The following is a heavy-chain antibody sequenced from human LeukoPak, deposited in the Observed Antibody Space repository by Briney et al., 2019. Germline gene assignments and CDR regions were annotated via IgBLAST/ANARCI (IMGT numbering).Heavy chain of an antibody. CDR3: AQGGYFAFDF. CDR2: INRSGRT. V-gene: IGHV3-23*01. J-gene: IGHJ3*01. D-gene: IGHD2-2*03. Sequence: GGSLRPSCVASGFTFSTYDMQWVRQAPGKGLEWVSGINRSGRTYYPDSVKGRFTISRDNSKSTLYLEMNSLRAEDTAVYYCAQGGYFAFDFWGQGTMVTVSS. CDR1: GFTFSTYD.